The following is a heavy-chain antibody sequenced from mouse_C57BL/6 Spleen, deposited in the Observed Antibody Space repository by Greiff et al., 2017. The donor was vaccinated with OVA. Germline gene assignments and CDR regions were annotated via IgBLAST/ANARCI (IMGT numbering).Heavy chain of an antibody. CDR1: GFTFSSYG. CDR2: ISSGGSYT. J-gene: IGHJ1*03. Sequence: EVKLEESGGDLVKPGGSLKLSCAASGFTFSSYGMSWVRQTPDKRLEWVATISSGGSYTYYPDSVKGRFAISRDNAKNTLYLQMSSLKSEDTAMYYCARGVVATKYFDVWGTGTTVTVSS. D-gene: IGHD1-1*01. V-gene: IGHV5-6*02. CDR3: ARGVVATKYFDV.